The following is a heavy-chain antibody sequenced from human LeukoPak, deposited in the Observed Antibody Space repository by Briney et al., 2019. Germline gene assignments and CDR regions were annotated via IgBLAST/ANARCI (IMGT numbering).Heavy chain of an antibody. V-gene: IGHV3-30*04. Sequence: PGGSLRLSCAASGFTFSSYAMHWVRQAPGKGLEWVAVISYDGSNKYYADSVKGRFTISRDNSKNTLYLQMNSLRAEDTAVYYCARDAYYGSGTLDDYYYYGMDVWGQGTTVTVSS. CDR2: ISYDGSNK. J-gene: IGHJ6*02. CDR1: GFTFSSYA. CDR3: ARDAYYGSGTLDDYYYYGMDV. D-gene: IGHD3-10*01.